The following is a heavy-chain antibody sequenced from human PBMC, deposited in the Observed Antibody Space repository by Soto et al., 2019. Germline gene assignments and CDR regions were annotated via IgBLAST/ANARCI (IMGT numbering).Heavy chain of an antibody. CDR2: IWYDGSNK. D-gene: IGHD3-16*01. Sequence: QVQLVESGGGVVQPGRSLRLSCAASGFTFSSYGMHWVRQAPGKGLEWVAVIWYDGSNKYYADSVKGRFTISRDNSKNTLYLQMNSLRAEDTAVYYWGGEGRWGGGGGGSWGVDVWGQGTTVTVSS. V-gene: IGHV3-33*01. CDR1: GFTFSSYG. J-gene: IGHJ6*02. CDR3: GGEGRWGGGGGGSWGVDV.